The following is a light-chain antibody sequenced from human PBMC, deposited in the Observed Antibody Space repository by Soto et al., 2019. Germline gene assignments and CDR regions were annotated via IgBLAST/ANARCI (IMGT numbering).Light chain of an antibody. CDR1: QSVSSSH. V-gene: IGKV3-20*01. CDR2: GAS. CDR3: QQYGSSPRT. Sequence: VVLTQSPATLSLSPGERGTLSCGASQSVSSSHLAWYQQKPGQAPRLLISGASSRATGIPDRFTGSGSGTDFTLTISRLEPEDFAVYYCQQYGSSPRTFGQGTKVDIK. J-gene: IGKJ1*01.